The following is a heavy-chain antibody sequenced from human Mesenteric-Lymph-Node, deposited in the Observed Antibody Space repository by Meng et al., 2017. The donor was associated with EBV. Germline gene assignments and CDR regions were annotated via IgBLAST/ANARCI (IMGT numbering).Heavy chain of an antibody. V-gene: IGHV6-1*01. CDR1: GDSVSSSSAA. CDR3: ARGATSVFDL. Sequence: QVQLQQSGPGLGKPSXPLPLTGVISGDSVSSSSAAWTWIRQSPSRGLEWLGRTYYRSKWYNDYAVFVKSRITINPDTSKNQFSLQLNSVTPEDTAVYYCARGATSVFDLWGRGTLVTVSS. J-gene: IGHJ2*01. CDR2: TYYRSKWYN.